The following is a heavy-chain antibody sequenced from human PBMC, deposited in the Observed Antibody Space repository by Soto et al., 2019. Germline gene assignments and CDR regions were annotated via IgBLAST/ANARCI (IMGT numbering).Heavy chain of an antibody. Sequence: QVQLVESGGGVVQPGRSLRLSCAASGFTFSSYGMQWVRQAPGKGLEWVAVISYDGSNKYYADSVKGRFTISRDNSKNTLYLQMNSLRAEDTAVNDCAKGGAGSSFDYWGQGTLVTVSS. J-gene: IGHJ4*02. V-gene: IGHV3-30*18. CDR2: ISYDGSNK. CDR3: AKGGAGSSFDY. CDR1: GFTFSSYG. D-gene: IGHD2-15*01.